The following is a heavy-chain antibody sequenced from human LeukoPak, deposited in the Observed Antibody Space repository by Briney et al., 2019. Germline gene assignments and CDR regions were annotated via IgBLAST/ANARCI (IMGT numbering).Heavy chain of an antibody. CDR3: AGLYYYGSGSSFGY. D-gene: IGHD3-10*01. CDR2: IYTSGST. Sequence: SETLSLTCTVSGGSISSYYWSWIRQPAGKGLEWIGRIYTSGSTNYNPSLKSRVTMSVDTSKNQFSLKLSSVTAADTAVHYCAGLYYYGSGSSFGYWGQGTLVTVSS. J-gene: IGHJ4*02. CDR1: GGSISSYY. V-gene: IGHV4-4*07.